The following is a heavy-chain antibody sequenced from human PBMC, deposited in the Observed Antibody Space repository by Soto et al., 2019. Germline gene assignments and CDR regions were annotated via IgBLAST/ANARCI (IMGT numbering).Heavy chain of an antibody. CDR1: GLKFSSYS. D-gene: IGHD6-19*01. CDR3: ARGLSIPIAGLLGY. J-gene: IGHJ4*02. CDR2: ISSSSRTV. V-gene: IGHV3-48*01. Sequence: EVQLVESGGGLVQPGESLRLSCAASGLKFSSYSMNWVRQAPGKGPEWVAYISSSSRTVYYADSVKGRFTISRDNANSSLRLQMNSLRTEDTAMYFCARGLSIPIAGLLGYWGQGALVTVSS.